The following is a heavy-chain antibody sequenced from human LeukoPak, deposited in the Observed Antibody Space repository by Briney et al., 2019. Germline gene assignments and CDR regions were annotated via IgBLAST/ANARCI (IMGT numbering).Heavy chain of an antibody. CDR1: GGSISSHY. CDR2: IYYSGST. D-gene: IGHD4-23*01. CDR3: ARGVTPYSYMDV. Sequence: SETLSLTCTVSGGSISSHYWSWIRQPPGKGLEWIGYIYYSGSTNYNPSLKSRVTISVDTSKNQFSLKLSSVTAADTAVCYCARGVTPYSYMDVWGKGTTVTVSS. J-gene: IGHJ6*03. V-gene: IGHV4-59*11.